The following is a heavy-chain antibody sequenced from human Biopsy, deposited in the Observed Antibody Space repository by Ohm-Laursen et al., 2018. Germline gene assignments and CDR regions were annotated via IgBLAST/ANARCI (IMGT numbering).Heavy chain of an antibody. CDR3: VKAYSAIYWFDP. CDR1: GFIFSRND. CDR2: ISGSGAST. Sequence: SLRLSCAASGFIFSRNDMSWVRQAPEKGLEWVSGISGSGASTYYADSVKGRFTISRDNSKNTLFLQMDSLRVDDTAVYYCVKAYSAIYWFDPWGQGTLVTVSS. J-gene: IGHJ5*02. D-gene: IGHD2-21*01. V-gene: IGHV3-23*01.